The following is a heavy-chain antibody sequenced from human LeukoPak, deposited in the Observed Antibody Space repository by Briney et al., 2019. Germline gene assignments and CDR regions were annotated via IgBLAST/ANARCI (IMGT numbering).Heavy chain of an antibody. Sequence: GGSLRLSCAASGFSSSDYWMHWVRHAPGKGLVWVSRMNSDETTTNYADSVKGRFTISRDNAKNTLYLQMNSLRAEDTAVYYCARGRGPYGWFDPWGQGTLVTVSS. D-gene: IGHD3-10*01. V-gene: IGHV3-74*01. CDR3: ARGRGPYGWFDP. CDR2: MNSDETTT. J-gene: IGHJ5*02. CDR1: GFSSSDYW.